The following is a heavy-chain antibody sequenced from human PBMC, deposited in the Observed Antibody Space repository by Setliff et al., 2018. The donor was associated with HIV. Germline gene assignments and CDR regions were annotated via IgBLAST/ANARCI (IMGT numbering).Heavy chain of an antibody. Sequence: GGSLRLSCAASGFTFSTYSMNWVRQAPGKGLEWISYISSSSSTIYYADSVKGRFTISRDNAKNSLYLQMNSLRAEDTAVYYCTRRYCTSTSCSSPYDYWGRGTLVTVPQ. J-gene: IGHJ4*02. V-gene: IGHV3-48*01. CDR2: ISSSSSTI. D-gene: IGHD2-2*01. CDR3: TRRYCTSTSCSSPYDY. CDR1: GFTFSTYS.